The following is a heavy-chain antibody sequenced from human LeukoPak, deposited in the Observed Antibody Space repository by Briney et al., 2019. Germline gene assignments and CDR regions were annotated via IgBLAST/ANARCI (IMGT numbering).Heavy chain of an antibody. CDR3: IVFGDSNH. CDR2: IHTSGDT. CDR1: GLTGSHNY. D-gene: IGHD4-17*01. Sequence: GGSLRLSCAASGLTGSHNYVSWVRQAPGEGLEWVSAIHTSGDTCYADSVKGRFTISRDTSKNTLYLQINSLRVEDTAVYYCIVFGDSNHWGQGTLVIVSS. V-gene: IGHV3-53*01. J-gene: IGHJ5*02.